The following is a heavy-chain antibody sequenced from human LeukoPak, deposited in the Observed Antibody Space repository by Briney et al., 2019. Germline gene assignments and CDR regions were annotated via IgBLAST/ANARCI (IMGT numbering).Heavy chain of an antibody. CDR2: ISAYNGNT. J-gene: IGHJ3*02. V-gene: IGHV1-18*01. Sequence: ASVKVSCKASGYTFTSYGISWVRQAPGQGLEWMGWISAYNGNTNYAQKLQGRVTMTTDTSTSTAYMELRSLRSDDTAVYYCARDTVAGTQNDALDIWGQGTMVTVSS. D-gene: IGHD6-19*01. CDR3: ARDTVAGTQNDALDI. CDR1: GYTFTSYG.